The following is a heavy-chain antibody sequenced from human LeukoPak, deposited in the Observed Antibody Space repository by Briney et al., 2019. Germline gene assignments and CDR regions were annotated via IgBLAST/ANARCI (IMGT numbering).Heavy chain of an antibody. V-gene: IGHV3-30*02. CDR1: GFSLSNYG. CDR2: KRFDGSNE. CDR3: ARDARTIFGVVMIAPTLDF. Sequence: GGSLRLSCVASGFSLSNYGMHWVRQAPGKGLEWVAFKRFDGSNEYYRESVKGRFTISRDNSKNTLYLQMNSLRGEDIGVYYCARDARTIFGVVMIAPTLDFWGQGTPVTVSS. J-gene: IGHJ4*02. D-gene: IGHD3-3*01.